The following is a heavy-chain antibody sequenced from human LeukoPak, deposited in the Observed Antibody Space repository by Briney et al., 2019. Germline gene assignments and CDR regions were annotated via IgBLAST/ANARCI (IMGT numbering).Heavy chain of an antibody. CDR3: AKDRFGGSYYYSDY. D-gene: IGHD1-26*01. Sequence: GGSLRLSCAASGFTFSSYSMNWVRQAPGKGLEWVSSISSSSNYIYYADSVKGRFTISRDNAKNSLYLQMNSLRAEDTAVYYCAKDRFGGSYYYSDYWGQGTLVTVSS. J-gene: IGHJ4*02. CDR2: ISSSSNYI. V-gene: IGHV3-21*01. CDR1: GFTFSSYS.